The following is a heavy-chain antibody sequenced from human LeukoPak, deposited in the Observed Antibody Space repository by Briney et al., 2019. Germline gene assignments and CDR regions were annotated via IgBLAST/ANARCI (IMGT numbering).Heavy chain of an antibody. Sequence: PSETLSLTCTVSGGSISSSSYNWGWVRQPPGKGLEWIGIIDNSGSTYYNPSLKSRVTISVDTSKNQFSLKLNSVTAADTAVYYCAREGLNMVRGVIPKEAWGWFDPWGQGTLVTVSS. V-gene: IGHV4-39*07. CDR3: AREGLNMVRGVIPKEAWGWFDP. D-gene: IGHD3-10*01. CDR1: GGSISSSSYN. CDR2: IDNSGST. J-gene: IGHJ5*02.